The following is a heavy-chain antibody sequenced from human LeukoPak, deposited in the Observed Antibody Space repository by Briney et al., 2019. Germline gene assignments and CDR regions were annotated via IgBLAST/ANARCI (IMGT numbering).Heavy chain of an antibody. CDR2: INPNSGGT. CDR1: GYTFTDYF. V-gene: IGHV1-2*02. Sequence: ASVKVSCKASGYTFTDYFIHWVRQAPGQGLEWMGWINPNSGGTNYAQRLQGRVTMTRDTSISTAYMELRSLRSDDTAVYYCARGWGLVSYYYYYMDVWGKGTTVTISS. D-gene: IGHD6-6*01. J-gene: IGHJ6*03. CDR3: ARGWGLVSYYYYYMDV.